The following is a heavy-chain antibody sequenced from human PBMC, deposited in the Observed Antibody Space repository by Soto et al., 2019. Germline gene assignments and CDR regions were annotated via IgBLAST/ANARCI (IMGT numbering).Heavy chain of an antibody. V-gene: IGHV3-23*01. CDR1: GFSFDNYA. J-gene: IGHJ4*02. D-gene: IGHD3-16*01. CDR3: AQLGLMTFSHKHYFNH. Sequence: GGSLRLSCVASGFSFDNYAMSWVRQAPGKGLEWVSAIKSDGSSTYYAASVKDRFIISRDNSKNTLYLQLNSLRAEDTAVYYCAQLGLMTFSHKHYFNHWGRGTLVTVSS. CDR2: IKSDGSST.